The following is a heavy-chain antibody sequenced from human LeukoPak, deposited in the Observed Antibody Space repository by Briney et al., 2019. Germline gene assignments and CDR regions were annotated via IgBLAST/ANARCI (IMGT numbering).Heavy chain of an antibody. CDR2: ISYDGSNK. CDR3: ARDNTGYSSSWTWDDAFDI. CDR1: GFTFSSYA. J-gene: IGHJ3*02. D-gene: IGHD6-13*01. Sequence: PGRSLRLSCAASGFTFSSYAMHWVRQAPGKGLEWVAVISYDGSNKYYADSVKGRFTISRDNSKNTLYLQMNSLRAEDTAVYYCARDNTGYSSSWTWDDAFDIWGQGTMVTVSS. V-gene: IGHV3-30-3*01.